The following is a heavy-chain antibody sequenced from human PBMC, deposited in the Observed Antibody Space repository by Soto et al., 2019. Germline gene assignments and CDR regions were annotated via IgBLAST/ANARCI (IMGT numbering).Heavy chain of an antibody. CDR1: GFTFSSYA. Sequence: LRLSCAASGFTFSSYAMHWVRQAPGKGLEWVAVISYDGSNKYYADSVKGRFTISRDNSKNTLYLQMNCLRAEDTAVYYCARDNDFWSDTYGMDVWGQGTTVTVSS. J-gene: IGHJ6*02. CDR3: ARDNDFWSDTYGMDV. D-gene: IGHD3-3*01. CDR2: ISYDGSNK. V-gene: IGHV3-30-3*01.